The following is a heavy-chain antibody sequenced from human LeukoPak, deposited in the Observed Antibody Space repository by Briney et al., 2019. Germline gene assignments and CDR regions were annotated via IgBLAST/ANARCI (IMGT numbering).Heavy chain of an antibody. J-gene: IGHJ4*02. CDR3: ARDMRYYYGSGSYYLPFDY. Sequence: GGSLRLSCAASGFTFSDYYMSWIRQAPGKGLEWVSYISSSGSTIYYADSVKGRFTISRDNAKNSLYLQMNSLRAEDTALYYCARDMRYYYGSGSYYLPFDYWGQGTLVTVSS. D-gene: IGHD3-10*01. CDR2: ISSSGSTI. CDR1: GFTFSDYY. V-gene: IGHV3-11*04.